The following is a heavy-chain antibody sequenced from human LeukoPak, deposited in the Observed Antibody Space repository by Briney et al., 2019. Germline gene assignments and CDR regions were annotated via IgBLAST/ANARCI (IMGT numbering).Heavy chain of an antibody. Sequence: GSLRLSCAASGFTVSSNYMSWVRQAPGKGLEWVSVIYSCGSTYYADSVKGRFTISRDNSKNTLYLQMNSLRAEDTAVYYCATGCPLDSYCSSTSCYFDYWGQGTLVTVSS. J-gene: IGHJ4*02. CDR1: GFTVSSNY. CDR3: ATGCPLDSYCSSTSCYFDY. CDR2: IYSCGST. V-gene: IGHV3-66*03. D-gene: IGHD2-2*01.